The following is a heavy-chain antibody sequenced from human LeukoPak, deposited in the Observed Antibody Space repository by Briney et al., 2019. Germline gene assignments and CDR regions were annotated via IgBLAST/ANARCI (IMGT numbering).Heavy chain of an antibody. CDR1: GFTFSDYY. J-gene: IGHJ5*02. V-gene: IGHV3-11*04. Sequence: GGSLRLSCAASGFTFSDYYMSWIRQAPGKGLERVSYISSSGSTIYYADSVKGRFTISRDNAKDSLYLQMNSLRAEDTAVYYCARDRTYYYDSRWFDPWGQGTLVTVSS. D-gene: IGHD3-22*01. CDR3: ARDRTYYYDSRWFDP. CDR2: ISSSGSTI.